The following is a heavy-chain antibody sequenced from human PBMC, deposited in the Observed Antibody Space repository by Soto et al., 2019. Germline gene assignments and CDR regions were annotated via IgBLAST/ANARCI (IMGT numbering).Heavy chain of an antibody. CDR1: GYSFTSYW. V-gene: IGHV5-10-1*01. CDR2: IDPSDSYT. Sequence: GESLKISCKGSGYSFTSYWISWVRQMPGKGLEWMGRIDPSDSYTTYSPSFQGHVTISADKSISTAYLQWSSLKASDTAMYHCARRTRLLLPISNYHYFSGMDVWGHGTTVPV. CDR3: ARRTRLLLPISNYHYFSGMDV. J-gene: IGHJ6*02. D-gene: IGHD3-22*01.